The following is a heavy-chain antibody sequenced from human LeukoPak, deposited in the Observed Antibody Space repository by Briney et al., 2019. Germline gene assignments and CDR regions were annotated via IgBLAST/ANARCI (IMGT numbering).Heavy chain of an antibody. CDR2: INPSGGST. CDR1: GYTFTSYD. D-gene: IGHD2-21*02. CDR3: ARDRGVVVTEVDY. Sequence: ASVKVSCKASGYTFTSYDINWVRQAPGQGLEWMGIINPSGGSTSYAQKFQGRVTMTRDTSTSTVYMELSSLRSEDTAVYYCARDRGVVVTEVDYWGQGTLVTVSS. J-gene: IGHJ4*02. V-gene: IGHV1-46*01.